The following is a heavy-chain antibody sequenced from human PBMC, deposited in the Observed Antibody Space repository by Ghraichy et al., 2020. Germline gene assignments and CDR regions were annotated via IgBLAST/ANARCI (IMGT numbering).Heavy chain of an antibody. CDR1: GFTFSSYA. J-gene: IGHJ5*02. D-gene: IGHD6-13*01. Sequence: GESLNISCAASGFTFSSYAMSWVRQAPGKGLEWVSGISGSGGSTYYADSVKGRFTISRDNSKNTLYLQMNSLRAEDTAVYYCAKEWGSSSWGRFDPWGQGTLVTVSS. CDR2: ISGSGGST. CDR3: AKEWGSSSWGRFDP. V-gene: IGHV3-23*01.